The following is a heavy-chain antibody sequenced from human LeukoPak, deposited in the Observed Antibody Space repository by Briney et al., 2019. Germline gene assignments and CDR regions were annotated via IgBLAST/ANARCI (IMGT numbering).Heavy chain of an antibody. CDR2: LSSSGTII. D-gene: IGHD6-19*01. Sequence: PGGSLRLSCAASGFTFSSYAMNWVRQAPGKGLEWVSYLSSSGTIIYYADSVKGRFTISRDNAKNSLYLQMNSLRAGDTAVYYCASGAGYSSDPYYFDYWGQGTLVTVSS. CDR1: GFTFSSYA. J-gene: IGHJ4*02. V-gene: IGHV3-48*03. CDR3: ASGAGYSSDPYYFDY.